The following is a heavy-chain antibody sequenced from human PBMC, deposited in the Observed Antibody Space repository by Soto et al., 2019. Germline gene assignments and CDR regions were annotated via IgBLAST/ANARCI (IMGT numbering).Heavy chain of an antibody. V-gene: IGHV4-4*07. CDR1: GGSISSYY. Sequence: PSETLSLTCTVSGGSISSYYWSWIRQPAGKGLEWIGRIYTSGSTNYNPSLKSRVTMSVDTSKNQFSLKLSSVTAADTAVYYCARERTYYDILTELYYFDYWGQGTLVTVSS. J-gene: IGHJ4*02. D-gene: IGHD3-9*01. CDR2: IYTSGST. CDR3: ARERTYYDILTELYYFDY.